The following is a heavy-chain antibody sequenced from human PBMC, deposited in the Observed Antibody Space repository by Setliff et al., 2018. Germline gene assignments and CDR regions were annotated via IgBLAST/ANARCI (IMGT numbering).Heavy chain of an antibody. CDR1: GFTFSSNN. Sequence: GGSLRLSCAASGFTFSSNNMHWVRQAPGKGLVWVSGITRDGSSTIYYADSVKGRFTISRDNAKNALYLQMNSLRAEDTAVYYCARGSSWYVCKYWGQGTLVTVSS. J-gene: IGHJ4*02. CDR2: ITRDGSSTI. D-gene: IGHD6-13*01. CDR3: ARGSSWYVCKY. V-gene: IGHV3-48*04.